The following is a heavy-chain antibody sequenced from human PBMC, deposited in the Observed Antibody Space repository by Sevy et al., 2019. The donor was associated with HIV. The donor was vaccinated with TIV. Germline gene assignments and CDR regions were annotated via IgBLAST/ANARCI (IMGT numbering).Heavy chain of an antibody. CDR2: ISSSGSTI. CDR1: GFTCSDYY. J-gene: IGHJ4*02. CDR3: TREIILQDPGFDY. V-gene: IGHV3-11*01. D-gene: IGHD2-15*01. Sequence: GGSLRLSCAASGFTCSDYYMSWIRQAPGKGLEWVSYISSSGSTIYYADSVKGRLPISRDNAKNPLYLQMNSLRAEDTAVYYCTREIILQDPGFDYWGQGTLVTVSS.